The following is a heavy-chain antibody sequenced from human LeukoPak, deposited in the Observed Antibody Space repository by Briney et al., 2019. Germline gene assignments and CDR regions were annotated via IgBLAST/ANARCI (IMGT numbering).Heavy chain of an antibody. CDR3: AKDLGYSYGYVDY. CDR2: IRYDGSNK. D-gene: IGHD5-18*01. V-gene: IGHV3-30*02. Sequence: GGSLRPSCAASGFTFSSFGMHWVRQAPGKGREWVALIRYDGSNKYYADSVKGRFTISRDNPKNTLYLQVNSLRAEDTAMYYCAKDLGYSYGYVDYWGQGALVTVSS. J-gene: IGHJ4*02. CDR1: GFTFSSFG.